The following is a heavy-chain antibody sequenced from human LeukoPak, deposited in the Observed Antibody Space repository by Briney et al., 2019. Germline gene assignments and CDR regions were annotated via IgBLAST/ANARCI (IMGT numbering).Heavy chain of an antibody. CDR2: IRSSGDTT. CDR3: AKEVRESAWFYFDY. D-gene: IGHD3-10*01. J-gene: IGHJ4*02. Sequence: GGSLRLSCAASGFTFNTYAMSWVRQAPGKGLEWVSGIRSSGDTTYYADSVKGRFTISRDNSKNTLYLQMNSLRPEDTAVYYCAKEVRESAWFYFDYWGQGTLDTVSS. V-gene: IGHV3-23*01. CDR1: GFTFNTYA.